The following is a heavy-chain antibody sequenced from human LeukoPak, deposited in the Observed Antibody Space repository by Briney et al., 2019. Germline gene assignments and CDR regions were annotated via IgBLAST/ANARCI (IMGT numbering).Heavy chain of an antibody. D-gene: IGHD6-6*01. CDR2: INHSGST. CDR1: GGSFSGYY. V-gene: IGHV4-34*01. CDR3: ARVFAARPRFDP. Sequence: SETLSLTCTVYGGSFSGYYWSWIRQPPGKGLEWIGEINHSGSTSYNPSLKSRVTISVDTSKNQFSLKLSSVTAADTAVYYCARVFAARPRFDPWGQGTLVTVSS. J-gene: IGHJ5*02.